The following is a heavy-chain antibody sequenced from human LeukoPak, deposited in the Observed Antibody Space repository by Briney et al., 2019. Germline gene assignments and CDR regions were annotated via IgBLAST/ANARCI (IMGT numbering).Heavy chain of an antibody. Sequence: PGGSLRLSCAASGFTFSSYWMHWVRQAPGKGLVWVSRIKSDGSSTSYADSVKGRLTISRDNAKNTLYLQMNSLRAEDTAVYYCARARGGDSLFDYWSQGTLVTVSS. J-gene: IGHJ4*02. CDR2: IKSDGSST. CDR3: ARARGGDSLFDY. D-gene: IGHD2-21*02. V-gene: IGHV3-74*01. CDR1: GFTFSSYW.